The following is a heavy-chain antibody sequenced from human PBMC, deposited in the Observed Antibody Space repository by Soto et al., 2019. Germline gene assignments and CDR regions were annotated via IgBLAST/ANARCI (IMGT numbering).Heavy chain of an antibody. Sequence: GGSLRLSCAASGFTFSSYSMNWVRQAPGKGLEWVSSISSSSSYIYYADSVKGRFTISRDNAKNSLYLQMNSLRAEDTAVYYCARIGDDYIWGSYRTDAFDIWGQGTMVTVSS. J-gene: IGHJ3*02. CDR2: ISSSSSYI. CDR3: ARIGDDYIWGSYRTDAFDI. CDR1: GFTFSSYS. D-gene: IGHD3-16*02. V-gene: IGHV3-21*01.